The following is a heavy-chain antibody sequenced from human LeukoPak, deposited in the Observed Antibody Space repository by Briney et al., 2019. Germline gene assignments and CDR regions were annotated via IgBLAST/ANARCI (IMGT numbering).Heavy chain of an antibody. J-gene: IGHJ3*01. V-gene: IGHV3-23*01. D-gene: IGHD2-15*01. CDR3: GKENGGLPDAFDV. CDR2: ISGSDGGGST. CDR1: GFTFSSYA. Sequence: GGSLRLSCAASGFTFSSYAMSWVRQAPGKGLEWVSVISGSDGGGSTYSADSVKGRFTISRDNSKNTLFLQMSSLRAEDTAVYYYGKENGGLPDAFDVWGQGTMVIVSS.